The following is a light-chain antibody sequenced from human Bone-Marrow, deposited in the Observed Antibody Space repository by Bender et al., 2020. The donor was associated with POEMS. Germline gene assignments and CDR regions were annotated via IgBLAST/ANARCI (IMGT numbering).Light chain of an antibody. CDR1: ALPKKY. CDR3: YSTDTSGV. J-gene: IGLJ3*02. CDR2: EDS. V-gene: IGLV3-10*01. Sequence: SYELTQPPSVSVSSGQTARITCSGDALPKKYAYWYQQKSGQAPVLVIYEDSQRPSGIPERFSASSSGTMATLTISGAQAEDEAVYYCYSTDTSGVFGGGTKLTVL.